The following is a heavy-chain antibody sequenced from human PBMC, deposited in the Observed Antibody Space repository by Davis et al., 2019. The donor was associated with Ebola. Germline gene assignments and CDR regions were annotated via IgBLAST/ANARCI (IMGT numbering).Heavy chain of an antibody. D-gene: IGHD3-22*01. CDR2: INPSGGST. Sequence: AASVKVSCKASGYTFTSYYMHWVRQAPGQGLEWMGIINPSGGSTSYAQKFQGRVTMTRDTSTSTVYMELSSLRSEDTAVYYCETGTYYYDSRGYGARYFDLWGRGTLVTVSS. CDR1: GYTFTSYY. V-gene: IGHV1-46*01. CDR3: ETGTYYYDSRGYGARYFDL. J-gene: IGHJ2*01.